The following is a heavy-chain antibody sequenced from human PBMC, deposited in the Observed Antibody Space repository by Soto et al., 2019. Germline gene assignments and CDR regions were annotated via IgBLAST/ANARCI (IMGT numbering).Heavy chain of an antibody. CDR1: GGSVSSGSYY. CDR3: AGDRHYGSGSYYDPRGMDV. J-gene: IGHJ6*02. CDR2: IYYSGST. D-gene: IGHD3-10*01. Sequence: PSETLSLTCTVSGGSVSSGSYYWSWIRQPPGKGLEWIGYIYYSGSTNYNPSLKSRVTISVDTSKNQFSLKLSSVTAADTAVYYCAGDRHYGSGSYYDPRGMDVWGQGTTVTVS. V-gene: IGHV4-61*01.